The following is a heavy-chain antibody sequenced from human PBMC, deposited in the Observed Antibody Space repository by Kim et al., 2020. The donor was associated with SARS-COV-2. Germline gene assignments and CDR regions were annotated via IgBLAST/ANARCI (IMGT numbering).Heavy chain of an antibody. CDR3: ASNDFWSGYPFEY. Sequence: ASVQVSCKASGYSFTGYYMHWVRQAPGQGLEWMGWINPNSGGTNYAQKFQGRVTMTRDTSIGTAYMELSRLRSDDTAVYYCASNDFWSGYPFEYWGQGTLVTVSS. CDR1: GYSFTGYY. D-gene: IGHD3-3*01. CDR2: INPNSGGT. J-gene: IGHJ4*02. V-gene: IGHV1-2*02.